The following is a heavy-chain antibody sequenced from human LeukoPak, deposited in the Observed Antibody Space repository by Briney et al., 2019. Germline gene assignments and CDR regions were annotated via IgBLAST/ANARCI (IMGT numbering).Heavy chain of an antibody. Sequence: ASVKVSCKASGYTFTSYGISWVRQAPGQGLEWMGWISAYNGNTNYAQKLQGRVTMTTDTSTSTAYMELRSLRSDDTAVYYCAREDSYYDFWSGYPYPAYYYYYYMDVWGKGTTVTVSS. V-gene: IGHV1-18*01. CDR1: GYTFTSYG. D-gene: IGHD3-3*01. CDR3: AREDSYYDFWSGYPYPAYYYYYYMDV. CDR2: ISAYNGNT. J-gene: IGHJ6*03.